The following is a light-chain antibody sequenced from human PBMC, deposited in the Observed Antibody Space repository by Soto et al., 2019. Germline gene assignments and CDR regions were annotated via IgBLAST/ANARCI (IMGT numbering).Light chain of an antibody. CDR3: MQSIDLPWT. CDR2: EGS. CDR1: HSLLHSDGKAS. V-gene: IGKV2D-29*02. J-gene: IGKJ1*01. Sequence: DFVMTQTPLSLSVTPGQPASIYCKSSHSLLHSDGKASLSWYLQKPGQSPQLVIFEGSNRFSGVTDRCSGSGSGTEFTIKISRVEAEDVGIYYCMQSIDLPWTFGQGTKVEIK.